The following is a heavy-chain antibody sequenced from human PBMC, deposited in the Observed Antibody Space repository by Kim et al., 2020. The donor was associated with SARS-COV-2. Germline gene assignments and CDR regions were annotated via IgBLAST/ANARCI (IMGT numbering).Heavy chain of an antibody. CDR3: ARGKYSGYQYYYYYYGMDV. Sequence: SETLSLTCAVYGGSFSGYYWSWIRQPPGKGLEWIGEINHSGSTNYNPSLKSRVTISVDTSKNQFSLKLSSVTAADTAVYYCARGKYSGYQYYYYYYGMDVWGQGTTVTVSS. V-gene: IGHV4-34*01. CDR1: GGSFSGYY. D-gene: IGHD5-12*01. J-gene: IGHJ6*02. CDR2: INHSGST.